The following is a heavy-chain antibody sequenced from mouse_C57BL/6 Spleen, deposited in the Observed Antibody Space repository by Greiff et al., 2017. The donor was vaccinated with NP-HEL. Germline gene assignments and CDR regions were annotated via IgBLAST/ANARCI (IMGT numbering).Heavy chain of an antibody. CDR2: IWRGGGT. CDR1: GFSLTSYG. CDR3: ASYYDYDPWFAY. Sequence: VQLVESGPGLVQPSQSLSITCTVSGFSLTSYGVHWVRQSPGKGLEWLGVIWRGGGTDYNAAFMSRLSITKDNSKSQVFFKMNRLQADDTAIYYCASYYDYDPWFAYWGQGTLVTVSA. V-gene: IGHV2-5*01. J-gene: IGHJ3*01. D-gene: IGHD2-4*01.